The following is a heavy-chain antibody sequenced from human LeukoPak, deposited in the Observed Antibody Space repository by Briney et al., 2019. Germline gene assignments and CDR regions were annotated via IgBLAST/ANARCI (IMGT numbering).Heavy chain of an antibody. CDR2: IYTGGNT. J-gene: IGHJ4*02. Sequence: SETLSLTCTVSGASIGSYYWSWIRQPAGKGLEWIGRIYTGGNTKYNPSLKSRVTMSVDTSKNQFSLKVSSVTAADTAVYYCARDQGSGDESYFDYWGQGTLVTVSS. D-gene: IGHD7-27*01. CDR1: GASIGSYY. CDR3: ARDQGSGDESYFDY. V-gene: IGHV4-4*07.